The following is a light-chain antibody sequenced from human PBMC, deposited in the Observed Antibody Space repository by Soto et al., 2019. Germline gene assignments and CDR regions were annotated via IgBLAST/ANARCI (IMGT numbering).Light chain of an antibody. J-gene: IGLJ2*01. Sequence: QAVVTQPPSASGTPGQRVTISCSGSSSNIGTNTANWYQQLPGTAPKLLIYSNNQRPSGVPDRFSGSKSGTSASLAISGLQSADEADYYCAAWDDRLNGVVFGGGTKVTVL. CDR3: AAWDDRLNGVV. CDR2: SNN. CDR1: SSNIGTNT. V-gene: IGLV1-44*01.